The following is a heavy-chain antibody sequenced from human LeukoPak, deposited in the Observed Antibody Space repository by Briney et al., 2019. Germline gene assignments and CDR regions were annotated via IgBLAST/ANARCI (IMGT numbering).Heavy chain of an antibody. CDR2: ISYDGSNK. CDR3: SSNGYSYGLLFDY. Sequence: GGSLRLSCAASGFTFSSYGMHWVRQAPGKGLEWVAVISYDGSNKYYADSVKGRFTISRDNSKNTLYPQMNSLRAEDTAVYYCSSNGYSYGLLFDYWGQGTLVTVSS. D-gene: IGHD5-18*01. V-gene: IGHV3-30*03. CDR1: GFTFSSYG. J-gene: IGHJ4*02.